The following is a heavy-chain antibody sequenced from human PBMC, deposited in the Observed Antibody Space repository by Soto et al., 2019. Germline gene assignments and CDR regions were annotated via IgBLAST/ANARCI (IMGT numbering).Heavy chain of an antibody. Sequence: LRLSCAASGFTVSSNYMSWVRQAPGKGLEWVSGIYSRGSTYYADSVKGRFTISRYNSKNTLYLQMNSLRAEDTAVYYCARAGGEDCSSTSCYIRPSHYYFDYWGQGTLGTVSS. CDR2: IYSRGST. D-gene: IGHD2-2*02. CDR3: ARAGGEDCSSTSCYIRPSHYYFDY. J-gene: IGHJ4*02. V-gene: IGHV3-53*01. CDR1: GFTVSSNY.